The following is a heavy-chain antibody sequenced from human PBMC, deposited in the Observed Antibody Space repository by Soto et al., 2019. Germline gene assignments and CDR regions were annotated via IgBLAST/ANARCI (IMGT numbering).Heavy chain of an antibody. CDR2: ITSGGTT. D-gene: IGHD1-1*01. Sequence: EVQLLESRGGLVQPGGSLRLSCAASGFAFSNYDMGWVRQAPGKGLEWVSTITSGGTTYSADSVRGRLTLSRDNSRNTLYLQMNSLRADDTALYYCVCRSGTSPDYWGQGTLVTVSS. J-gene: IGHJ4*02. CDR1: GFAFSNYD. CDR3: VCRSGTSPDY. V-gene: IGHV3-23*01.